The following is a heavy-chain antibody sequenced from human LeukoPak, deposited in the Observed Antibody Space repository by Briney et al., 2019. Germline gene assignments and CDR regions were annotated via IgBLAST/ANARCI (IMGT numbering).Heavy chain of an antibody. Sequence: SETLSLTCTVSGGSISSYYWSWIRQPPGKGLEWIGSIYYSGSTYYNPSLKSRVTISVDTSKNQFSLKLSSVTAADTAVYYCARARRGYGVGWGQGTLVTVSS. J-gene: IGHJ4*02. V-gene: IGHV4-59*12. D-gene: IGHD1-1*01. CDR1: GGSISSYY. CDR2: IYYSGST. CDR3: ARARRGYGVG.